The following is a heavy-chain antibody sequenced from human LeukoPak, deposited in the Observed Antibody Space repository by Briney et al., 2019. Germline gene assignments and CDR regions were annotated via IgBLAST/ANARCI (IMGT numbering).Heavy chain of an antibody. D-gene: IGHD5-24*01. CDR2: ISGSGGST. CDR1: GFTFSSYA. CDR3: AKDGDGYNSHFDY. J-gene: IGHJ4*02. V-gene: IGHV3-23*01. Sequence: PGGSLRLSCAASGFTFSSYAMSWVRQAPGKGREWDSAISGSGGSTYYADSVKGRFTISRDNSKNTLYLQMNSLRAEDTAVYYCAKDGDGYNSHFDYWGQGTLVTVSS.